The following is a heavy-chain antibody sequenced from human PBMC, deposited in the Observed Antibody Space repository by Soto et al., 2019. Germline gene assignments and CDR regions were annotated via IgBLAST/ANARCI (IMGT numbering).Heavy chain of an antibody. CDR2: IYYSGST. D-gene: IGHD6-13*01. CDR3: ATAAYSSSWFRATAYRSKYYFDY. J-gene: IGHJ4*02. Sequence: SETLSLTCTVSGGSISSYYWSWIRQPPGKGLEWIGYIYYSGSTNYNPSLKSRVTISVDTSKNQFSLKLSSVTAADTAVYYCATAAYSSSWFRATAYRSKYYFDYWGQGTLVTVSS. V-gene: IGHV4-59*08. CDR1: GGSISSYY.